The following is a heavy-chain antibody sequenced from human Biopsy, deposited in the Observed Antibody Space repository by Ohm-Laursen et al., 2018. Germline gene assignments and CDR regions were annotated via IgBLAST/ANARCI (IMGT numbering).Heavy chain of an antibody. V-gene: IGHV4-59*07. D-gene: IGHD4-23*01. CDR2: IYSSGIT. CDR3: ARGQDYGGNKAFDI. J-gene: IGHJ3*02. CDR1: GGSMIHYY. Sequence: SDTLFLTCTVSGGSMIHYYWNWIRQSPGKGLEWIAYIYSSGITNYNPSLKSRLTISIDTSKNQFSLKLNSMTTADTAVYYCARGQDYGGNKAFDIWGQGTKVTVSP.